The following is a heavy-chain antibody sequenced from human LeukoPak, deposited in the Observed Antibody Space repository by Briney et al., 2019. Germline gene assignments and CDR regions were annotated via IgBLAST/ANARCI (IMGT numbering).Heavy chain of an antibody. CDR1: GASINNYY. J-gene: IGHJ5*02. D-gene: IGHD6-13*01. CDR3: ARDRYSSSWYRGPNWFDP. Sequence: SETLSLTCSVSGASINNYYWSWIRQPAGKGLEWIGRIYTSGSTNYNPSLKSRVTISVDTSKNQFSLKLSSVTAADTAVYYCARDRYSSSWYRGPNWFDPWGQGTLVTVSS. V-gene: IGHV4-4*07. CDR2: IYTSGST.